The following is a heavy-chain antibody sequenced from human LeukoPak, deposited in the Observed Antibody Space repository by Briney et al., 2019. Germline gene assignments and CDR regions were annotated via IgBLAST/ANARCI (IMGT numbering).Heavy chain of an antibody. Sequence: ASMKVSCKASVFTFTNCYIHWVRQAPGQGLEWMGIINPSGGSTSYAQKFQGRATMTSDTSTSTVYMELSSLRSEDTAVYYCARDYYGSGSFFSHFDYWGQGTLVTVSS. J-gene: IGHJ4*02. V-gene: IGHV1-46*01. CDR1: VFTFTNCY. CDR2: INPSGGST. CDR3: ARDYYGSGSFFSHFDY. D-gene: IGHD3-10*01.